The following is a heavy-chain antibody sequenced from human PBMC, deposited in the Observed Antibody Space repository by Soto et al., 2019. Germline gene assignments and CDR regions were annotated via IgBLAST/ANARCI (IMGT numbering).Heavy chain of an antibody. CDR1: GYTFTSYY. V-gene: IGHV1-46*03. CDR2: INPSGGRT. J-gene: IGHJ4*02. CDR3: AVLSDDSSGYLNFDY. D-gene: IGHD3-22*01. Sequence: QVQLVQSGAEVKKPGASVKVSCKASGYTFTSYYMHWVRQAPGQGLEWMGIINPSGGRTSYEQKFQGRVTMTRDTSTSTVYMELSSLRSEDTAVYYCAVLSDDSSGYLNFDYWGQGTLVTVSS.